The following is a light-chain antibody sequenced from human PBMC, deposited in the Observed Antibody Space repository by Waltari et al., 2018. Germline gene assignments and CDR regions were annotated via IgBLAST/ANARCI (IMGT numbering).Light chain of an antibody. CDR2: GAY. V-gene: IGKV3-15*01. CDR3: LQYNNWPPET. J-gene: IGKJ1*01. Sequence: EIVMTQSPATLSVSPGERATLPCRASQSVSSNLAWYQKKPGQAPRLLIYGAYTSAHGIPDRFSGSGSGTEFTRTIRCLQSEDFAVYYCLQYNNWPPETCGQGTKVEIK. CDR1: QSVSSN.